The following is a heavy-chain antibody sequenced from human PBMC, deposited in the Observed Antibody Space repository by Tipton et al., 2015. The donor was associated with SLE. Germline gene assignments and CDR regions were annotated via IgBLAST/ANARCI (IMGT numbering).Heavy chain of an antibody. J-gene: IGHJ4*02. D-gene: IGHD5-12*01. V-gene: IGHV3-21*01. Sequence: SLRLSCAASGFTFSYFTLNWVRLAPGKGLEWVSSISGSSSYIYYTDSVKGRFTISRDNAKNSLYLQMSSLRAEDTAVYYCARDRGYTGYDPPGYFDYWGQGTLVTVSS. CDR2: ISGSSSYI. CDR3: ARDRGYTGYDPPGYFDY. CDR1: GFTFSYFT.